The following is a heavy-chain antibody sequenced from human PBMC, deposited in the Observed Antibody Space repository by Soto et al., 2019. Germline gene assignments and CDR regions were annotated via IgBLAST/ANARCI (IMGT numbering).Heavy chain of an antibody. CDR2: VIPILGMT. J-gene: IGHJ4*02. V-gene: IGHV1-69*09. CDR3: TAGVAGPRNFDY. CDR1: GGTFSSYT. D-gene: IGHD2-15*01. Sequence: QVQLVQSGAEIKKPGSSVKVSCKASGGTFSSYTISWVRQAPGQGPEWMGGVIPILGMTYYAQKFQDRLTIMADKSTITAYMDLSSLTSDDTAVYYCTAGVAGPRNFDYWGQGTLVTVSS.